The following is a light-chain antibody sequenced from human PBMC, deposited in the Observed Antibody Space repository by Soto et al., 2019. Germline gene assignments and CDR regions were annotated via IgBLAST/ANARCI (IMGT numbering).Light chain of an antibody. CDR3: QQNNSYPWT. CDR1: QSVSGW. CDR2: DAS. Sequence: DIQMTQSPSTLSASVGDTVTVTCRASQSVSGWLAWYQQKPGEAPKLLIYDASSLESGVPSRFSGSGSGTEFTLTIRSLQSDDFATYYCQQNNSYPWTFGQGTKVDIK. J-gene: IGKJ1*01. V-gene: IGKV1-5*01.